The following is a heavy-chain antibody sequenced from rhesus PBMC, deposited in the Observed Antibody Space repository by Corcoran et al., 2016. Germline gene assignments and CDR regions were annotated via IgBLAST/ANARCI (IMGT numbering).Heavy chain of an antibody. CDR3: TRGMGYNRFDV. J-gene: IGHJ5-1*01. D-gene: IGHD3-28*01. CDR1: GYTFTSYY. Sequence: QVQLVQSGAEVKKHGASVKLSCKASGYTFTSYYLNWVRQAPGQVLPWMGWINPSNGNTGYAQKVQGRVTMTRDTSTSTAYMELSSLRSEDTAVYYCTRGMGYNRFDVWGPGVLVTVSS. V-gene: IGHV1S9*01. CDR2: INPSNGNT.